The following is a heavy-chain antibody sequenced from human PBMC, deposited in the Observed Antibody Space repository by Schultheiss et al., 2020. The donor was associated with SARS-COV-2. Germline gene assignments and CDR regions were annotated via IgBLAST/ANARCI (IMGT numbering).Heavy chain of an antibody. V-gene: IGHV3-13*05. D-gene: IGHD2-15*01. J-gene: IGHJ3*02. Sequence: GGSLRLSCAASGFTFSSYDMHWVRQATGKGLEWVSAIGTAGDPYYPGSVKGRFTISRENAKNSLYLQMNSLRAGDTAVYYCARASISGYCSGGSCYSGSAFDIWGQGTMVTVSS. CDR1: GFTFSSYD. CDR3: ARASISGYCSGGSCYSGSAFDI. CDR2: IGTAGDP.